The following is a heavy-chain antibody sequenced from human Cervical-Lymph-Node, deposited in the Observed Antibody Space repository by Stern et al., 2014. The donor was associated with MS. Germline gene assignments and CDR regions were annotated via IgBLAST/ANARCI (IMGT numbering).Heavy chain of an antibody. CDR1: GFTFSSYW. D-gene: IGHD2-2*01. CDR2: INDYGSST. V-gene: IGHV3-74*01. Sequence: VKLVESGGGLVQPGGSLRLSCAASGFTFSSYWMYWVRQAPGKGLEWVSRINDYGSSTRYADSVKGRFTISRDNAKNTLYLQMNNLGAEDTAVYYCARIYCSSTSCYLHAFDIWGQGTMVTVSS. CDR3: ARIYCSSTSCYLHAFDI. J-gene: IGHJ3*02.